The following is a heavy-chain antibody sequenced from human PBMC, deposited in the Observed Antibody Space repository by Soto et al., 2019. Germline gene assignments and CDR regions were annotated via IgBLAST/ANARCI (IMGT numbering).Heavy chain of an antibody. CDR1: GVTFSSYA. V-gene: IGHV3-23*01. Sequence: PGGSLRLSGAASGVTFSSYAMSWVRQAPGKGLEWVSAISGSGGSTYYADSVKGRFTISRDNSKHTLYLQMNSLRAEYTAVYYCAKEPMVRGSYYYYGMDVWGQGSTVAVSS. CDR2: ISGSGGST. D-gene: IGHD3-10*01. CDR3: AKEPMVRGSYYYYGMDV. J-gene: IGHJ6*02.